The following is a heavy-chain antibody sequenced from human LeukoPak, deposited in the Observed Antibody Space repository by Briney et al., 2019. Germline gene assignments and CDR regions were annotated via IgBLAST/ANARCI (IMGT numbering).Heavy chain of an antibody. D-gene: IGHD3-16*01. CDR2: IRYDGSNK. CDR3: AKEVRFYYYYMDV. CDR1: GFTFSSYG. Sequence: PGGSLRLPCAASGFTFSSYGMHWVRQAPGKGLEWVAFIRYDGSNKYYADSVKGRFTISRDNSKNTLYLQTNSLRAEDTAVYYCAKEVRFYYYYMDVWGKGTTVTISS. J-gene: IGHJ6*03. V-gene: IGHV3-30*02.